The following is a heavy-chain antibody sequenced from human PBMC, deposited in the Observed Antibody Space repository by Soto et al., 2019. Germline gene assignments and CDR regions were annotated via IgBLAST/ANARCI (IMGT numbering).Heavy chain of an antibody. CDR1: GYTFTSYG. J-gene: IGHJ6*02. Sequence: GASVKVSCKASGYTFTSYGISWVRQAPGQGLEWMGWISAYNGNTNYAQKLQGRVTMTTDTSTSTAYMELRSLRSDDTAVYYCARALRFLEWLTVGGPYGMDVWGQGTTVTVSS. CDR2: ISAYNGNT. CDR3: ARALRFLEWLTVGGPYGMDV. V-gene: IGHV1-18*01. D-gene: IGHD3-3*01.